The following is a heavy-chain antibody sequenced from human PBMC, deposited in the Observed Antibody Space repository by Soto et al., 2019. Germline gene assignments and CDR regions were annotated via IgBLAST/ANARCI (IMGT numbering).Heavy chain of an antibody. CDR2: IWYDGSNK. V-gene: IGHV3-33*01. Sequence: QVQLVESGGGVVQPGRSLRLSCAASGFTFSSYGMHWVRQAPGKGLEWVAVIWYDGSNKYYADSVKGRFTISRDNSKNTLYLQMNSLRAEDTAVYYCARVLDYYDSSCSIAAFDIWGQGTMVTVSS. CDR1: GFTFSSYG. J-gene: IGHJ3*02. CDR3: ARVLDYYDSSCSIAAFDI. D-gene: IGHD3-22*01.